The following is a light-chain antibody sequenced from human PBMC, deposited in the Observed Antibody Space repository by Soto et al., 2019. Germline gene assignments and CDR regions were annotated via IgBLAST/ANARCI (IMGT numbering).Light chain of an antibody. CDR1: STDIGGYNY. CDR3: ASYTSTSTYV. J-gene: IGLJ1*01. Sequence: QSALSQPASVSGSPGQSITISCTGTSTDIGGYNYVSWYQHHPDKAPKLMIYDVSNRPSGVSNRFSGSKSGNTASLTISGLQADDEADYYCASYTSTSTYVFGTGTKVTVL. V-gene: IGLV2-14*03. CDR2: DVS.